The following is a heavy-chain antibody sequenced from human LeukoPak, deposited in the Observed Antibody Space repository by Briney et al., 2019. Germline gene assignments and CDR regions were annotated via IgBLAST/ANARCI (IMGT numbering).Heavy chain of an antibody. CDR2: IYYNGST. J-gene: IGHJ6*03. V-gene: IGHV4-39*07. Sequence: SSETLSLTCTVSGGSISSSSYYWGWIRQPPGKGLEWIGSIYYNGSTYYNPSLKSRVTISVDTSKNQFSLKLSSVTAADTAVYYCARDPLVPNTVTPLYYYYYMDVWGKGTTVTVSS. CDR3: ARDPLVPNTVTPLYYYYYMDV. D-gene: IGHD4-11*01. CDR1: GGSISSSSYY.